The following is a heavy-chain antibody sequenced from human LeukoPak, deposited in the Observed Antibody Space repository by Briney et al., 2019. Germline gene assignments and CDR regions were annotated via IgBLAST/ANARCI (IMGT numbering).Heavy chain of an antibody. CDR3: AKERQTGDYFTSDF. V-gene: IGHV3-23*01. J-gene: IGHJ4*02. D-gene: IGHD4-17*01. Sequence: GGSLRLSCAASGFSFSTYTMNWVRQAPGKGLEWVSAINGRGDSTFYAGSVKGQFTISRDNSKSAVYLQMNSLRADDTAVYYCAKERQTGDYFTSDFWGQGTLVTVSP. CDR2: INGRGDST. CDR1: GFSFSTYT.